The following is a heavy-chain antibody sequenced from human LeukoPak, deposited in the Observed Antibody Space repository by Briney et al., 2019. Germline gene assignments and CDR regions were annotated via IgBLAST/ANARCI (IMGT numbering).Heavy chain of an antibody. Sequence: GGSLRLSCAASGFTFDDYAMHWVRQAPGKGLEWVSAISGSGGSTYYADSVKGRFTISRDNSKNTLYLQMNSLRAEDTAVYYCAKSWQQLWVAFDIWGQGTMVTVSS. CDR2: ISGSGGST. CDR3: AKSWQQLWVAFDI. J-gene: IGHJ3*02. CDR1: GFTFDDYA. V-gene: IGHV3-23*01. D-gene: IGHD6-13*01.